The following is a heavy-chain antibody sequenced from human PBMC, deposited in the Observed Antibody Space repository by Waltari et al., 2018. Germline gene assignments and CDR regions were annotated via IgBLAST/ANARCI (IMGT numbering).Heavy chain of an antibody. CDR2: INPSGGST. J-gene: IGHJ4*02. CDR3: AKMGRPVGEYTVKTPLYFDY. V-gene: IGHV1-46*01. D-gene: IGHD3-16*01. CDR1: GYTFTSYG. Sequence: QVQLVQSGAEVKKPGASVKVSCKASGYTFTSYGISWVRQAPGQGLEWMGIINPSGGSTSYAQKCQGRVTISRDNSKNTLYLQMNSLRAEDTAVYYCAKMGRPVGEYTVKTPLYFDYWGQGTLVTVSS.